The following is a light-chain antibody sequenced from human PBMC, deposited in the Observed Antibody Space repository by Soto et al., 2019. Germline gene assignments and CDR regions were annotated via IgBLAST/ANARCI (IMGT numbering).Light chain of an antibody. CDR2: DAA. V-gene: IGKV1-5*01. CDR3: QQSNNYRWT. J-gene: IGKJ1*01. Sequence: DVQMTQSPSTLSASVGDRVTITCRASQSIHNNLAWYQQKRGEAPKLLIYDAANLESGVTSRFSGSGTGTEFSPTISSLQPDDFAAYYCQQSNNYRWTFGQGTRVEI. CDR1: QSIHNN.